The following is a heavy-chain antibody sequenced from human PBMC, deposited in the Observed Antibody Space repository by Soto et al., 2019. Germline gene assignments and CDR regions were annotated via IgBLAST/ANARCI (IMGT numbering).Heavy chain of an antibody. CDR3: AKGSSLLWFGEPFDY. CDR1: GFTFSSYG. Sequence: QVQLVESGGGVVQPGRSLRLSCAASGFTFSSYGMHWVRQAPGKGLEWVAVISYDGSNKYYADSVKGRFTISRDNSKNTLYLQMNSLRAEDTAVYYCAKGSSLLWFGEPFDYWGQGTLVTGSS. D-gene: IGHD3-10*01. J-gene: IGHJ4*02. V-gene: IGHV3-30*18. CDR2: ISYDGSNK.